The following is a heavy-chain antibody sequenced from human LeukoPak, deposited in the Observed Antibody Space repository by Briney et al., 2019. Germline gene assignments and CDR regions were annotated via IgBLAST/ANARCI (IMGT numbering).Heavy chain of an antibody. CDR1: GFTFSSYW. V-gene: IGHV3-21*01. J-gene: IGHJ4*02. Sequence: GGSLRLPCAASGFTFSSYWMSWVRQAPGKGLEWVSSISSSSSYIYYADSVKGRFTISRDNAKNSLYLQMNSLRAEDTAVYYCARESYGGYLYYFDYWGQGTLVTVSS. D-gene: IGHD5-12*01. CDR3: ARESYGGYLYYFDY. CDR2: ISSSSSYI.